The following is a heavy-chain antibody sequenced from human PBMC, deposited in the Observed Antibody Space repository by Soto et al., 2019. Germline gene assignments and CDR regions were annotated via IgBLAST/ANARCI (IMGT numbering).Heavy chain of an antibody. V-gene: IGHV3-30*18. CDR2: ISYDGGNK. CDR3: AKEVGSSGWYSEYYFDY. D-gene: IGHD6-19*01. J-gene: IGHJ4*02. Sequence: GGSLRLSCAVSGLTFSSYGMHWVRQAPGKGLEWVAVISYDGGNKYYADSVKGRFTVSRDNSKNTLYLQMNSLRAEDTAVYYCAKEVGSSGWYSEYYFDYWGQGILVTVSS. CDR1: GLTFSSYG.